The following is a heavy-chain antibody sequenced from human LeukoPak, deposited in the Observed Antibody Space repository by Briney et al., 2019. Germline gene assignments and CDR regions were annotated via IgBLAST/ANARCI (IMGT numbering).Heavy chain of an antibody. CDR2: INHSGRT. D-gene: IGHD4-17*01. J-gene: IGHJ3*02. CDR1: GGSFSGYY. V-gene: IGHV4-34*01. CDR3: ARGDDGDMRSGAFDI. Sequence: NPSETLSLTCAVYGGSFSGYYCSWIRQPPGKGLEWIGEINHSGRTNYNPSLKSRVTIPVDTYKNQFSLKLRSVTAADTAVYYCARGDDGDMRSGAFDIWGQGTMVTVSS.